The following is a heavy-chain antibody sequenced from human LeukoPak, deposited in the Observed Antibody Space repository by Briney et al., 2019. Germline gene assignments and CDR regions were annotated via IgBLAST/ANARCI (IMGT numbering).Heavy chain of an antibody. CDR2: MNPNSGNT. CDR1: GYTFTSYD. Sequence: ASVKVSCKASGYTFTSYDINRVRQATGQGLEWMGWMNPNSGNTGYAQKFQGRVTMTRNTSISTAYMELSSLTSGDTAVYYCAKSGRLGGISLAHSLDYWGQGSLVTVSS. J-gene: IGHJ4*02. CDR3: AKSGRLGGISLAHSLDY. V-gene: IGHV1-8*02. D-gene: IGHD3-16*02.